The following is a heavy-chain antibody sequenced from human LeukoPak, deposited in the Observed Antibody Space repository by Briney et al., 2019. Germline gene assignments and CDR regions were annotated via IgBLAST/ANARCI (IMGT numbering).Heavy chain of an antibody. J-gene: IGHJ4*02. V-gene: IGHV3-48*04. CDR1: GFTFSNYS. Sequence: GGSLRLSCEASGFTFSNYSMNWVRQAPGKGLEWVSYIRSSSTTIYYADSVKGRFTISRDNAKNSLYLKMNSLRAEDTAVYYCARDSDHVRDYWGQGTLVTVSS. D-gene: IGHD3-10*01. CDR2: IRSSSTTI. CDR3: ARDSDHVRDY.